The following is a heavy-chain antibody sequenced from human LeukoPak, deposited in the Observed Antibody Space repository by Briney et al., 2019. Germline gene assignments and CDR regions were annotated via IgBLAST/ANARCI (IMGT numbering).Heavy chain of an antibody. D-gene: IGHD3-10*01. CDR1: GFTFSSYA. CDR3: ARDLGGLWFGYYGMDV. Sequence: GGSLRLSCAASGFTFSSYAMSWVRQAPGKGLEWVSAISGSGGSTYYADSVKGRFTISRDNSKNSLYLQMNSLRAEDTAVYYCARDLGGLWFGYYGMDVWGQGTTVTVSS. J-gene: IGHJ6*02. CDR2: ISGSGGST. V-gene: IGHV3-23*01.